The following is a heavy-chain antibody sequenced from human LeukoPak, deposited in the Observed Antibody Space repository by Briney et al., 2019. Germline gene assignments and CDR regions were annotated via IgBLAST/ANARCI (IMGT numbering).Heavy chain of an antibody. CDR3: AKSWNYYDSSGDDALDI. J-gene: IGHJ3*02. CDR2: LTWNSGTF. CDR1: GFSFDDFA. Sequence: GGSLRLSCVGSGFSFDDFAMHWVRQVPGKGLEWVSGLTWNSGTFGYADSVKGRFTISRDNSKNTLYLQMNSLRAEDTAVYYCAKSWNYYDSSGDDALDIWGQGTMVTVSS. D-gene: IGHD3-22*01. V-gene: IGHV3-9*01.